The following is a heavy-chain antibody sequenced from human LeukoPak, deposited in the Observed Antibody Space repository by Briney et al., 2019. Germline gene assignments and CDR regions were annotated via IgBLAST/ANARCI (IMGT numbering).Heavy chain of an antibody. CDR1: GGSISSYY. D-gene: IGHD3-9*01. J-gene: IGHJ3*02. CDR2: IYYSGST. V-gene: IGHV4-59*01. CDR3: ARDFVIPPADWLPFDI. Sequence: SETLSLTCTVSGGSISSYYWSWIRQPPGKGLEWMGYIYYSGSTNYNPSLKSRVTISVDTSKNQFSLKLSSVTAGDTAIYYCARDFVIPPADWLPFDIWGRGTMVTVSS.